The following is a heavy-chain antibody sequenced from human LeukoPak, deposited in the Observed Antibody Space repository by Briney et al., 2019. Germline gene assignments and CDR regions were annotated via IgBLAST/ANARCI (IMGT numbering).Heavy chain of an antibody. CDR2: ISYDGSNK. CDR3: AKDSLDYYDSMSDYYYGMDV. D-gene: IGHD3-22*01. J-gene: IGHJ6*02. CDR1: GFTFSSYA. Sequence: GGSLRLSCAASGFTFSSYAMSWVRQAPGKGLEWVAVISYDGSNKYYADSVKGRFTISRDNSKNTLYLQLNSLRAEDTAVYYCAKDSLDYYDSMSDYYYGMDVWGQGTTVTVSS. V-gene: IGHV3-30*18.